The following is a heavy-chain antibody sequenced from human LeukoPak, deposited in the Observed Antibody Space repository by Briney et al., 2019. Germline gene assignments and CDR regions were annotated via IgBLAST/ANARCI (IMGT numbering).Heavy chain of an antibody. CDR2: ISYDARKI. CDR1: GFSFSNNA. D-gene: IGHD3-3*01. V-gene: IGHV3-30*04. J-gene: IGHJ4*02. CDR3: VNFDFWSDSGSDF. Sequence: PGRSLRLSCEASGFSFSNNAMNWVRQAPGKRLEWVAMISYDARKIYYADSVKGRFTISRDNSKNTVYLQMTSLRLEDTAIYYCVNFDFWSDSGSDFWGQGTLVTVSS.